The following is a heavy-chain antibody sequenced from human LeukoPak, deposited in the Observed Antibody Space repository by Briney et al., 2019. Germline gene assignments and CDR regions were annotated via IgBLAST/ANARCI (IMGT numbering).Heavy chain of an antibody. J-gene: IGHJ5*02. D-gene: IGHD1-1*01. CDR3: ARPLWATGTTGDWFDP. CDR2: INSDGSTT. Sequence: GGSLRLSCAASGFSFSSYWMHWVRQAPGKGLVWVSRINSDGSTTSYADSVKGRFTISRDNAKNTLYLQMNSLRAEDTAVYYCARPLWATGTTGDWFDPWGQGTLVTVSS. V-gene: IGHV3-74*01. CDR1: GFSFSSYW.